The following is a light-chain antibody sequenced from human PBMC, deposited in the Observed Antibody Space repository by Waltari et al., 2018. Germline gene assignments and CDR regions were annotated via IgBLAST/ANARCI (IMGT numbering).Light chain of an antibody. CDR2: ENN. J-gene: IGLJ3*02. V-gene: IGLV6-57*04. CDR3: QSYYGTDWV. CDR1: SGSIASTY. Sequence: NFMLTQPHSVSESPGKTVTISCTRSSGSIASTYVQRYQQRPGSAPTPVIYENNQIPSGDSDRFSCAIDSSSTAAPLTSSGLKAEDEADYYCQSYYGTDWVFGGGTKLTVL.